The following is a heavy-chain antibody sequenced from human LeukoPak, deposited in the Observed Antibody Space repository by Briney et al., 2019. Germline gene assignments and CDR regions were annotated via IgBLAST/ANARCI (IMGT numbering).Heavy chain of an antibody. D-gene: IGHD3-16*01. V-gene: IGHV3-23*01. Sequence: PGGSLILSCAAPGYTFRSFGVSWGRQAPGKGLELVSAISVSRGSTNYADSVKGRFTISRDNSKNTLYLQMNSLRDEDTAVYYCARGATGFDYWGQGTLVTVSS. J-gene: IGHJ4*02. CDR3: ARGATGFDY. CDR2: ISVSRGST. CDR1: GYTFRSFG.